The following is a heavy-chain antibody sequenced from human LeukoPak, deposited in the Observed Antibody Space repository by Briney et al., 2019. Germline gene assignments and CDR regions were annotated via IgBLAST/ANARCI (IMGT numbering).Heavy chain of an antibody. J-gene: IGHJ5*02. V-gene: IGHV3-48*03. D-gene: IGHD6-13*01. Sequence: PGGSLRLSCAASGFTFSSYEMNWVRQAPGKGLEWVSYISSSGSTIYYADSVKGRFTISRDNAKNSLYLQMNSLRAEDTAVYYCARAGAAAVVWFDPWGQGTLVTVSS. CDR3: ARAGAAAVVWFDP. CDR2: ISSSGSTI. CDR1: GFTFSSYE.